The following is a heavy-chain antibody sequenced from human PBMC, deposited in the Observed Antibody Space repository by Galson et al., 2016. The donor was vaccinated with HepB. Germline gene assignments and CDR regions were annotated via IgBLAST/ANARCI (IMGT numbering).Heavy chain of an antibody. CDR3: ARGVYYYDSSGYPGPFDY. J-gene: IGHJ4*02. CDR1: GFTFSSYS. V-gene: IGHV3-23*01. CDR2: ISGGGGST. Sequence: SLRLSCAASGFTFSSYSMNWVRQAPGKGLEWVSAISGGGGSTFYAASVKGRFTISRDNSKNTVYLQINSLRAEDTAVYYCARGVYYYDSSGYPGPFDYWGQGTLVTVSS. D-gene: IGHD3-22*01.